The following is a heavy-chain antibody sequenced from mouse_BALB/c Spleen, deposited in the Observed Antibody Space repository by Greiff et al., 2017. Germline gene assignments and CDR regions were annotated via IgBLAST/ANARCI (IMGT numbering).Heavy chain of an antibody. V-gene: IGHV2-6-4*01. D-gene: IGHD2-3*01. CDR1: GFSLSRYS. Sequence: VKLVESGPGLVAPSQSLSITCTVSGFSLSRYSVHWVRQPPGKGLEWLGMIWGGGSTDYNSALKSRLSISKDNSKSQVFLKMNSLQTDDTAMYYCARKPTPHDGYYVYAMDYWGQGTSVTVSS. CDR2: IWGGGST. CDR3: ARKPTPHDGYYVYAMDY. J-gene: IGHJ4*01.